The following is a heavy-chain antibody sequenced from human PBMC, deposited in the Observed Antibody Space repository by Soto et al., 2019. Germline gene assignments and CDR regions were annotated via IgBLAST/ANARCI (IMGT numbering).Heavy chain of an antibody. Sequence: EVQLVESGGDLVQPGGSLRLSCAASGFPFRSSSLNWVRQAPGKGLEWVSSISSSSSYIYYADSVKGRFTISRDNAKHSLYMKMNSLRSDDTAVYYCARDLGESSAIWGHGNLVTVSS. J-gene: IGHJ4*01. CDR1: GFPFRSSS. D-gene: IGHD3-10*01. CDR2: ISSSSSYI. V-gene: IGHV3-21*01. CDR3: ARDLGESSAI.